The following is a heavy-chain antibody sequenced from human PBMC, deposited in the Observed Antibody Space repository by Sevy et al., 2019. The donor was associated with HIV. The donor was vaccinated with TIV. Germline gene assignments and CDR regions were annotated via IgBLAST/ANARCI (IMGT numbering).Heavy chain of an antibody. J-gene: IGHJ4*02. CDR2: FDPEDGET. Sequence: SSVKVSCKVSGYTLTQLSMHWVRQAPGKGLEWMGSFDPEDGETLYAQTFQGRVTMTEDTSTDTAYMELSSLRSEDTAIYYCATTKDYYASSGSPFDYWGQGTLVTVSS. CDR1: GYTLTQLS. V-gene: IGHV1-24*01. CDR3: ATTKDYYASSGSPFDY. D-gene: IGHD3-22*01.